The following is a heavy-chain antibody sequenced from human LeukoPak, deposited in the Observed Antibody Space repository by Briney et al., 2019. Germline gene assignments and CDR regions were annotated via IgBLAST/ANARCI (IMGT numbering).Heavy chain of an antibody. CDR2: ISAYNGNT. CDR3: ARVWFGESSIYYFDY. CDR1: GGTFSSYA. Sequence: ASVKVSCKASGGTFSSYAISWVRQAPGQGLEWMGWISAYNGNTNYAQKLQGRVTMTTDTSTSTAYMELRSLRSDDTAVYYCARVWFGESSIYYFDYWGQGTLVTVSS. V-gene: IGHV1-18*01. J-gene: IGHJ4*02. D-gene: IGHD3-10*01.